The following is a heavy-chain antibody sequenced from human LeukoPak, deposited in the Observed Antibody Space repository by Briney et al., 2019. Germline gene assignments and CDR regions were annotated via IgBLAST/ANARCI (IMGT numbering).Heavy chain of an antibody. Sequence: NPSETLSLTCTVSGGSISSYYWSWIRQPPGKGLEWIGYIYYSGSTNYNPSLKSRVTISVDTSKNQFSLKLSSVTAADTAVYYCARDRIVGGLDYWGQGTLVTVSS. CDR1: GGSISSYY. J-gene: IGHJ4*02. D-gene: IGHD1-26*01. CDR3: ARDRIVGGLDY. V-gene: IGHV4-59*01. CDR2: IYYSGST.